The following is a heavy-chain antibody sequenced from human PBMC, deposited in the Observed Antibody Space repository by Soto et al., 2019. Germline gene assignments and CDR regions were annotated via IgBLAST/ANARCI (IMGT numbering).Heavy chain of an antibody. D-gene: IGHD4-17*01. Sequence: EVQLLESGGGLVQPGGSLRLSCAASGFTFSSYAMSWVRQAPGKGLEWVSAISGSGGSTYHADSVKGRFTISRDNSKNTLYLQMNSLRAEDTAVYYCAKGDYGDYGSYWYFDLWGRGTLVTVSS. CDR2: ISGSGGST. CDR3: AKGDYGDYGSYWYFDL. J-gene: IGHJ2*01. V-gene: IGHV3-23*01. CDR1: GFTFSSYA.